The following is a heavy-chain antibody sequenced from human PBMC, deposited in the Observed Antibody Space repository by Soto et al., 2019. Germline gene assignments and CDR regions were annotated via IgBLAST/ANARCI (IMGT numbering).Heavy chain of an antibody. J-gene: IGHJ5*02. CDR2: IYTSGST. CDR1: GGSVSNFY. CDR3: ARSSHKESWFDP. D-gene: IGHD6-13*01. V-gene: IGHV4-4*07. Sequence: PSETLSLTCTVSGGSVSNFYWNWIRQPAGKRLEWIGRIYTSGSTNYNPSLRSRVTMSIDTSRNQFSLKLNSVTAADTAVYYCARSSHKESWFDPWGQGTLVTVS.